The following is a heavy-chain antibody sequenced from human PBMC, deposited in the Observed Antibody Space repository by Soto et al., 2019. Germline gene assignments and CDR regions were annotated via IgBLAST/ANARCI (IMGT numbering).Heavy chain of an antibody. CDR3: ASARSEIPLRGVIIY. V-gene: IGHV4-39*01. J-gene: IGHJ4*02. CDR1: GGSITSSYS. Sequence: QLQLQESGPGLVKPSETLSLMCTVSGGSITSSYSWGWIRQPPGKGLEWIGTIYYSGSTTHNPSLRSRVTISLATSKNQYSLKLNSVTAAHTALYYCASARSEIPLRGVIIYWGQGTLVTVSS. CDR2: IYYSGST. D-gene: IGHD3-10*01.